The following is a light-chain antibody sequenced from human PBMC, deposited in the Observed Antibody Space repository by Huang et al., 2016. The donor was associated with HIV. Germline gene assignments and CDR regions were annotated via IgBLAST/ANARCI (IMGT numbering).Light chain of an antibody. Sequence: DIVMTQSPDSLAVSLGGRATINCKSSQSLLYRSNNKNSLAWYQQKPGQPPKLLIYWASTRESGVPDRFSGSGSGTDFTLTISSLQAEDVAVYHCQQFYSTPITCGQGTRLEIK. CDR2: WAS. J-gene: IGKJ5*01. CDR3: QQFYSTPIT. CDR1: QSLLYRSNNKNS. V-gene: IGKV4-1*01.